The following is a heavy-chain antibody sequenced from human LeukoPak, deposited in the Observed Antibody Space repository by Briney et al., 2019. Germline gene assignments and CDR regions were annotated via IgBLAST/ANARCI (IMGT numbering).Heavy chain of an antibody. J-gene: IGHJ3*02. CDR3: ARELLWFGELSYDAFDI. CDR2: ISSSSSTI. D-gene: IGHD3-10*01. Sequence: GGSLRLSCAASGFTFSSYAMSWVRQAPGKGLEWVSAISSSSSTIYYADSVKGRFTISRDNAKNSLYLQMNSLRAEDTAVYYCARELLWFGELSYDAFDIWGQGTMVTVSS. V-gene: IGHV3-48*01. CDR1: GFTFSSYA.